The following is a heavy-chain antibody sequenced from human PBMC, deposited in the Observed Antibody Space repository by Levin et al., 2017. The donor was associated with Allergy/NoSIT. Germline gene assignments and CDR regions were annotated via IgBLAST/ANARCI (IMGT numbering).Heavy chain of an antibody. V-gene: IGHV3-11*01. CDR3: ARSPNYYYHYYVDV. CDR2: ISGSGSTK. Sequence: SCAASGFTCSDYYMSWIRQAPGKGLEWVSYISGSGSTKYYADSVKGRFTISRDNAKNSLNLQMSSLRDEDTAVYYCARSPNYYYHYYVDVWGKGTTVTVSS. J-gene: IGHJ6*03. CDR1: GFTCSDYY.